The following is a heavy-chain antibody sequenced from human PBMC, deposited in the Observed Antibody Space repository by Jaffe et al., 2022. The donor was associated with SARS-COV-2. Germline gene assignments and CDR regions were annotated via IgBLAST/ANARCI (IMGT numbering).Heavy chain of an antibody. CDR1: GGSFSGYY. CDR3: ARRGSRIAAAGNDY. CDR2: INHSGST. V-gene: IGHV4-34*01. J-gene: IGHJ4*02. D-gene: IGHD6-13*01. Sequence: QVQLQQWGAGLLKPSETLSLTCAVYGGSFSGYYWSWIRQPPGKGLEWIGEINHSGSTNYNPSLKSRVTISVDTSKNQFSLKLSSVTAADTAVYYCARRGSRIAAAGNDYWGQGTLVTVSS.